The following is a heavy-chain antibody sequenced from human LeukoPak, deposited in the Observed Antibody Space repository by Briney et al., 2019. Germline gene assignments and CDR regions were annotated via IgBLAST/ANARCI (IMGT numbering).Heavy chain of an antibody. J-gene: IGHJ5*02. CDR1: GGSISSGSYY. CDR3: ARGSGGVNWFDP. D-gene: IGHD1-14*01. CDR2: IYASGST. Sequence: PSETLSLTCTVSGGSISSGSYYWSWIRQPAGKGLEWLGRIYASGSTNYNPSLKSRVTISVDTSKNQFSLKLSSVTAADTAVYYCARGSGGVNWFDPWGQGTLVTVSS. V-gene: IGHV4-61*02.